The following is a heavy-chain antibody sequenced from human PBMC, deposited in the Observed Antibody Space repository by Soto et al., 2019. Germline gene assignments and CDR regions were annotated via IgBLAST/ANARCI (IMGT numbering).Heavy chain of an antibody. D-gene: IGHD5-12*01. CDR3: ARGGLVATSYYYYYGMDV. CDR2: IKQDGSEK. V-gene: IGHV3-7*01. Sequence: GGSLRLSCAASGFTFSSYWMSWVRQAPGKGLEWVANIKQDGSEKYYVDSVKGRFTISRDNAKNSLYLQMNSLRAEDTAVYYCARGGLVATSYYYYYGMDVWGQGTTVTVSS. CDR1: GFTFSSYW. J-gene: IGHJ6*02.